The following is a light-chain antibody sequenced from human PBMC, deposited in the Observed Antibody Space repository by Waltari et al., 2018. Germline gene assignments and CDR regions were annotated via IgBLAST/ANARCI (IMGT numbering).Light chain of an antibody. J-gene: IGLJ2*01. CDR1: SSNIGAGYD. V-gene: IGLV1-40*01. Sequence: QSVLAQPPSVSGAPGQRVTISCTGGSSNIGAGYDVHWYQQLPGPAPTLLIYATNKRPAGVPDRFSGSKSGTSASLAITGLQVEDEADYYCQSSDSSLSGVLFGGGTKVTVL. CDR2: ATN. CDR3: QSSDSSLSGVL.